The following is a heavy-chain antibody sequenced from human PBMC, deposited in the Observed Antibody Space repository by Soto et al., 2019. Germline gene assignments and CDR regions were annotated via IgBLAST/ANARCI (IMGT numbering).Heavy chain of an antibody. D-gene: IGHD2-2*01. CDR2: IYYSGST. Sequence: QLQLQESGPGLVKPSETLSLTCTVSGGSISSSSYYWGWIRQPPGKGLEWIGSIYYSGSTYYNPSLKSRFTISVDTSKNQFSLKLSSVTAADTAVYYCASPYCSSTSCYSYWGQGTLVTVSS. J-gene: IGHJ4*02. CDR1: GGSISSSSYY. V-gene: IGHV4-39*01. CDR3: ASPYCSSTSCYSY.